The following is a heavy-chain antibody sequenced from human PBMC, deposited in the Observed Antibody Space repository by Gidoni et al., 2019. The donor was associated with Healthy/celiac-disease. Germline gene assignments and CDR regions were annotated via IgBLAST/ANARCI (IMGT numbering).Heavy chain of an antibody. J-gene: IGHJ4*02. D-gene: IGHD1-7*01. CDR3: ARLVWNYVYY. Sequence: EVQLVESGGGLVQPGGSLRLSCAASGFTVSSYYMSWVRQAPGKGLEWVSVIYSCGSTYYADSVKGRFTISRDNSKNTLYLQMNSLRAEDTAVYYCARLVWNYVYYWGQGTLVTVSS. V-gene: IGHV3-66*01. CDR1: GFTVSSYY. CDR2: IYSCGST.